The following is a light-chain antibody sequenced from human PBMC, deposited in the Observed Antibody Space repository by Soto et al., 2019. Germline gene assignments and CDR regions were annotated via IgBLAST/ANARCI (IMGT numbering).Light chain of an antibody. CDR1: QTISSW. Sequence: DVQMTQSPSTVSGSVGDRVTITCRASQTISSWLAWYQQKPGKAPKLLIYKASTLKSGVPSRFRGSGSGTDFTLIISSLQPDDFATYYCHQYNSYSPEWTFGQGTKVDIK. V-gene: IGKV1-5*03. CDR2: KAS. J-gene: IGKJ1*01. CDR3: HQYNSYSPEWT.